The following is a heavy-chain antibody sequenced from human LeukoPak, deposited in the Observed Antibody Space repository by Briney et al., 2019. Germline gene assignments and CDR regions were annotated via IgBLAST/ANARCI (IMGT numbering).Heavy chain of an antibody. CDR2: ISSSGSTI. CDR1: GFTFSDYY. CDR3: ARFVVPAAIHDY. Sequence: GGPLRLSCAASGFTFSDYYMSWIRQAPGKGLEWVSYISSSGSTIYYADSVKGRFTISRDNAKNSLYLQMNSLRAEDTAVYYCARFVVPAAIHDYWGQGTLVTVSS. J-gene: IGHJ4*02. V-gene: IGHV3-11*01. D-gene: IGHD2-2*01.